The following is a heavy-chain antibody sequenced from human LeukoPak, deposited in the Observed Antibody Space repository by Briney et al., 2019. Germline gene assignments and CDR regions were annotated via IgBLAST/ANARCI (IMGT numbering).Heavy chain of an antibody. J-gene: IGHJ5*02. CDR3: ARAGYSSSWYVGGWFDP. V-gene: IGHV1-69*05. CDR2: IIPIFGTA. Sequence: SVKVSCKASGGTFSSYANSWVRQAPGQGLEWMGGIIPIFGTANYAQKFQGRVTITTDESTSTAYMELSSLRSEDTAVYYCARAGYSSSWYVGGWFDPWGQGTLVTVSS. D-gene: IGHD6-13*01. CDR1: GGTFSSYA.